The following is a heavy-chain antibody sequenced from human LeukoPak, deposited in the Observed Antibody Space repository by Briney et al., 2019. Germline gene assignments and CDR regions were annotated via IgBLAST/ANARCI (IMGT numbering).Heavy chain of an antibody. J-gene: IGHJ3*02. CDR1: GFTFCDYA. CDR3: ARDRSIVGADDAFDI. D-gene: IGHD1-26*01. Sequence: GRSLRLSCTASGFTFCDYAMSWVRQAPGKGLEWVSSISSSGSYIYYADSVKGRFTISRDNAKNSLYLQMNSLRAEDTAVYYCARDRSIVGADDAFDIWGQGTMVTVSS. V-gene: IGHV3-21*01. CDR2: ISSSGSYI.